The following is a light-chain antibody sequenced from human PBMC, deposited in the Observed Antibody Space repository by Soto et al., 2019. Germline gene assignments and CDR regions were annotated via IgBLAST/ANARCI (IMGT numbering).Light chain of an antibody. Sequence: IVLTQSPGTLSLSPGERATLSCRASQSVSSTYIAWYQQNPGQAPRLLIYGASSRATGIPARFSGSGSVTDFTLTISRLEPEDFAVYFCQQYGRSPPFTFGQGTKVEIK. V-gene: IGKV3-20*01. J-gene: IGKJ2*01. CDR1: QSVSSTY. CDR2: GAS. CDR3: QQYGRSPPFT.